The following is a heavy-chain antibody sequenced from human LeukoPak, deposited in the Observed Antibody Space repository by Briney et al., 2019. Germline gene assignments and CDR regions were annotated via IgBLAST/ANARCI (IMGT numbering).Heavy chain of an antibody. J-gene: IGHJ4*02. Sequence: SETLSLTCIVSGVSIINYYWSWIRQSPGKGLEWIGYIYYSGSTNYNPALRSRVTISVDTSKNQFSLKLRSVTAADTAVYYCARDYYSYFDYWGQGTLVTVSS. V-gene: IGHV4-59*01. D-gene: IGHD3-22*01. CDR2: IYYSGST. CDR1: GVSIINYY. CDR3: ARDYYSYFDY.